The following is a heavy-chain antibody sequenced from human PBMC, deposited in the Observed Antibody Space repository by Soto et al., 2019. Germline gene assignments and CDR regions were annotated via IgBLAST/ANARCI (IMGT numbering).Heavy chain of an antibody. V-gene: IGHV4-31*03. CDR1: GGSISSGGYC. CDR2: IYYSGST. J-gene: IGHJ4*02. CDR3: ARAQYYDFWSGFGY. Sequence: PSETLSLTCTVSGGSISSGGYCWSWIRQHPGKGLEWIGYIYYSGSTYYNPSLKSRVTISVDTSKNQFSLKLSSVTAADTAVYYCARAQYYDFWSGFGYWGQGALVTVSS. D-gene: IGHD3-3*01.